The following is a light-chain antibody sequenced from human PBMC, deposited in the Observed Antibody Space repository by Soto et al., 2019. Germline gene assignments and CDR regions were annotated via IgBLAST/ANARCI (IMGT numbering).Light chain of an antibody. CDR2: DAS. V-gene: IGKV3-11*01. CDR3: QQRSNWPQYT. Sequence: EIVLTQSPATLSLSPGERATLSCRASQSVSSYLAWYQQKPGQAPRLLIYDASNRATGIPARFSGSGSGTDFTLTISRLEPEDFAVYYCQQRSNWPQYTFGQGTKLAIK. CDR1: QSVSSY. J-gene: IGKJ2*01.